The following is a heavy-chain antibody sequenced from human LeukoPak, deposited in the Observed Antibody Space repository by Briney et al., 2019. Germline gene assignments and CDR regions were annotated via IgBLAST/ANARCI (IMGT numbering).Heavy chain of an antibody. CDR2: INPDSGDT. CDR3: ARSFSGLKTFGVVRGYYMDV. D-gene: IGHD3-3*01. V-gene: IGHV1-2*02. Sequence: ASVKVSCKASGYTFTDYYIHWVRQAPGQGLEWMGWINPDSGDTKYTQRFQGRVTMTRDTSTSTAYMELNRLRSDDTAVYYCARSFSGLKTFGVVRGYYMDVWSKGTTVTVSS. J-gene: IGHJ6*03. CDR1: GYTFTDYY.